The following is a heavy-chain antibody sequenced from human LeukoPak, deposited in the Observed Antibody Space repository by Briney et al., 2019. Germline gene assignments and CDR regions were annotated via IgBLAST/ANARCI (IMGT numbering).Heavy chain of an antibody. CDR2: INHSGST. Sequence: PSETLSLTCAVYGGSFSGYYWSWIRQPPGKGLEWIGEINHSGSTNYNPSLKSRVTISVDTSKNQFSLKLSSVTAADTAVYYCARGQDSSGYYDDAFDIWGQGTMVTVSS. CDR1: GGSFSGYY. J-gene: IGHJ3*02. V-gene: IGHV4-34*01. CDR3: ARGQDSSGYYDDAFDI. D-gene: IGHD3-22*01.